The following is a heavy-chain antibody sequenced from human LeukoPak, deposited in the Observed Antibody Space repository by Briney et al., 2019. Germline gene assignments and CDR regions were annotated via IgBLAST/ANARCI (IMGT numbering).Heavy chain of an antibody. V-gene: IGHV1-18*01. CDR1: VYTLTSYG. D-gene: IGHD1-26*01. J-gene: IGHJ4*02. CDR2: NSAYNGNT. Sequence: SVTVSRKASVYTLTSYGICWVRLAPGPGLEWMGWNSAYNGNTNYAQKLQGRVTMNTDTSTSTAYVERRSLRSDDTAVYYCSRDIVGAPECDYWGQGTLVTVSS. CDR3: SRDIVGAPECDY.